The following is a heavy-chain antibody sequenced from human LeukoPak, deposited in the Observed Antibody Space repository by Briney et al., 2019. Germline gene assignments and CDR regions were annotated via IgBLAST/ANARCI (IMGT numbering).Heavy chain of an antibody. D-gene: IGHD6-13*01. CDR1: GGSVSSSNW. CDR2: IYHSGST. J-gene: IGHJ6*02. Sequence: PSETLSLTCAVSGGSVSSSNWWSWVRQPPGKGLEWIGEIYHSGSTNYNPSLKSRVTISVDKSKNQFSLKLSSVTAADTAVYYCARGSVGGSSWYLTYYYYYYGMDVWGQGTTVTVSS. V-gene: IGHV4-4*02. CDR3: ARGSVGGSSWYLTYYYYYYGMDV.